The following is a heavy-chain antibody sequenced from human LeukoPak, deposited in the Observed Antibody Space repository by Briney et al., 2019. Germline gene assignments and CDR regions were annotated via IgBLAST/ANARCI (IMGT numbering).Heavy chain of an antibody. CDR3: AKDQVISGSEASDI. V-gene: IGHV3-23*01. Sequence: GGSLRLSCAASGFTFSSYTMNWVRQAPGKGLEWVSAISGSGVGTYYADSVKGRFTISRDNSWNTLNLQMSSLRAEDTAVYYCAKDQVISGSEASDIWGQGTMVTVSS. D-gene: IGHD2-21*01. CDR1: GFTFSSYT. J-gene: IGHJ3*02. CDR2: ISGSGVGT.